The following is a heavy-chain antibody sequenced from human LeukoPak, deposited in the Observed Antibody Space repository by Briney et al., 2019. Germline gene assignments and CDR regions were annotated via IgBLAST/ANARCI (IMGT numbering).Heavy chain of an antibody. V-gene: IGHV3-23*01. Sequence: PGGSLRLSCAASGFTFSNYAMSWVRQAPGEGLEWVSLISGSGVRTYYADSVKGRFTISRDNSKNTLYLQMNSLRAEDTAVYYCAKPRGATVTSYYSDYWGQGTLVTISS. CDR1: GFTFSNYA. CDR3: AKPRGATVTSYYSDY. D-gene: IGHD4-17*01. CDR2: ISGSGVRT. J-gene: IGHJ4*02.